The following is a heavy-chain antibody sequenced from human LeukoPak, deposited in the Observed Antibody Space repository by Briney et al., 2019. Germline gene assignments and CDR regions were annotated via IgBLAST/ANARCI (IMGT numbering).Heavy chain of an antibody. CDR2: IYTSGST. V-gene: IGHV4-61*02. D-gene: IGHD3-22*01. CDR3: ARAYYYDSSGYPRSWYFDL. CDR1: GGSISSGSYY. Sequence: SQTLSLTCTVSGGSISSGSYYWSWIRQPAGKGLEWIGRIYTSGSTNYNPSLKSRVTISVDTSKNQFSLKLSSVTAADTAVYYCARAYYYDSSGYPRSWYFDLWGRGTLVTVSS. J-gene: IGHJ2*01.